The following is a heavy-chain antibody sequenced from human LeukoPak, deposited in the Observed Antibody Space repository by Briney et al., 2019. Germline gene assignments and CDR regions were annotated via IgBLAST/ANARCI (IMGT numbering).Heavy chain of an antibody. V-gene: IGHV3-33*06. D-gene: IGHD2-2*01. Sequence: PGRSRTLSCAASGFTFSSYGMHWVRQAPGKGLEWVAVIWYDGSNKYYADSVKGRFTISRDNSKNTLYLQMNSLRAEDTAVYYCAKDRCSTTACYFDYWGQGTLVTVSS. CDR3: AKDRCSTTACYFDY. CDR2: IWYDGSNK. J-gene: IGHJ4*02. CDR1: GFTFSSYG.